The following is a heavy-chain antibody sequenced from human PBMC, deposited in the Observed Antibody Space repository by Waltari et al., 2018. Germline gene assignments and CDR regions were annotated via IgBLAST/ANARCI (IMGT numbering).Heavy chain of an antibody. CDR2: IYHSGST. CDR1: GYSISSGYY. Sequence: QVQLQESGPGLVKPSETLSLTCAVSGYSISSGYYWGWIRQPPGKGLEWIGSIYHSGSTYYNPSLKSRVTISVDTSKNQFSLKLSSVTAADTAVYYCARHGSYSDPWGQGTLVTVSS. J-gene: IGHJ5*02. D-gene: IGHD1-26*01. CDR3: ARHGSYSDP. V-gene: IGHV4-38-2*01.